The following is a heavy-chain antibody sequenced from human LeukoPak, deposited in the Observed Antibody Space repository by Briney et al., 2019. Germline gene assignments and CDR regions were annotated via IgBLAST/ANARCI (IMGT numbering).Heavy chain of an antibody. CDR1: GYAFTTYA. J-gene: IGHJ5*02. CDR2: INTNTGNP. D-gene: IGHD1-26*01. V-gene: IGHV7-4-1*02. CDR3: ARDGSYSPRCWFDP. Sequence: ASVKVSCKASGYAFTTYAMNWVRQAPGQGLEWMGWINTNTGNPTYAQGFTGRFVFSLDTSVSTAYLQISSLKAEDTAVYYCARDGSYSPRCWFDPWGQGTLVTVSS.